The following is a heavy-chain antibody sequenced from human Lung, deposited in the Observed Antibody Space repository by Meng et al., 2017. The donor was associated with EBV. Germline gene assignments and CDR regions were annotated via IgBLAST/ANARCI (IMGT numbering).Heavy chain of an antibody. CDR3: ARGATSVFDL. CDR1: GDSVSSSSAA. Sequence: QVQLQQSGPGLVKPSQTLSLPGVISGDSVSSSSAAWTWIRQSPSRGLEWLGRTYYRSKWYNDYAVFVKSRITINPDTSKNQFSLQLNSVTPEDTAVYYCARGATSVFDLWGRGTLVTVSS. V-gene: IGHV6-1*01. J-gene: IGHJ2*01. CDR2: TYYRSKWYN.